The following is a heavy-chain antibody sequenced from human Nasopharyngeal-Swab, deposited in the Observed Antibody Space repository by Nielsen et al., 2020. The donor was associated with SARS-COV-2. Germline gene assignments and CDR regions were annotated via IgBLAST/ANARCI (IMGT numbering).Heavy chain of an antibody. D-gene: IGHD6-6*01. CDR1: GFTFSSYA. V-gene: IGHV3-23*01. CDR3: ARDGGSSSSYYYYYGMDV. Sequence: GESLKISCAASGFTFSSYAMSWVRQAPGKGLEWVSAISGSGGSTYYADSVKGRFTISRDNSKNTLYLQMNSLRAEDTAVYYCARDGGSSSSYYYYYGMDVWGQGTTVTVSS. CDR2: ISGSGGST. J-gene: IGHJ6*02.